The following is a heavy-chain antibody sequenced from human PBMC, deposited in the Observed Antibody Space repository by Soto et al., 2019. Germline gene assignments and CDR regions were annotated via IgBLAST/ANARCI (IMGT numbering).Heavy chain of an antibody. D-gene: IGHD6-19*01. J-gene: IGHJ6*03. CDR1: GFTFSSYA. V-gene: IGHV3-23*01. CDR3: AKDRTAVFDYYYYMDV. CDR2: ISGSGGST. Sequence: EVQLLESGGGLVQPGGSLRLSCAASGFTFSSYAMSWVRQAPGKGLEWVSAISGSGGSTYYADSVKGRFTISRDNSKNTLYLQMNSLRAEDTAVYYRAKDRTAVFDYYYYMDVWGKGTTVTVSS.